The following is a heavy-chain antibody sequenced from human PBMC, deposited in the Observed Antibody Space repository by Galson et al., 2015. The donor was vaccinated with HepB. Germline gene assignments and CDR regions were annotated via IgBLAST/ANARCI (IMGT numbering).Heavy chain of an antibody. CDR1: GYTFPSYW. CDR3: ASLNYYGSGRYVMDV. CDR2: IDPRDSYT. D-gene: IGHD3-10*01. V-gene: IGHV5-10-1*01. J-gene: IGHJ6*02. Sequence: QSGAEVKKPGESLRISCKGSGYTFPSYWISWVRQMPGKGLEWMGRIDPRDSYTNYSPSFQGHVTISADKSISTAYLQWSSLKASDTAIYYCASLNYYGSGRYVMDVWGQGTTVTVSS.